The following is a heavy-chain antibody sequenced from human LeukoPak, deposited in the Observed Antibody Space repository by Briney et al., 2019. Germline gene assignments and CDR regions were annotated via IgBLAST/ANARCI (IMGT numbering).Heavy chain of an antibody. CDR1: GYSFTTYW. V-gene: IGHV5-51*01. J-gene: IGHJ4*02. D-gene: IGHD3-22*01. CDR2: IYPGDSDT. CDR3: ARQFRDSSGYYSYYFDY. Sequence: GESLKISCKGSGYSFTTYWIGWVRQLPGRGLEWLGIIYPGDSDTRCSPSFQGQVTISADKSISTAYLQWSSLKASDTAMYYCARQFRDSSGYYSYYFDYWGQGTLVTVSS.